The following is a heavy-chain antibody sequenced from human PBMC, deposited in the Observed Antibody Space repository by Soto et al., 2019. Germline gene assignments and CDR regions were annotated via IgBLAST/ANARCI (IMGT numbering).Heavy chain of an antibody. CDR2: IIPMFGTA. CDR3: ASGIQLWLRRINNGYSG. J-gene: IGHJ4*02. CDR1: GGTFSTYA. D-gene: IGHD5-18*01. Sequence: QVQLVQSGAAVKKPESSLKVSCKAPGGTFSTYAISWVRQAPGQGLEWMGGIIPMFGTANYAQRFQDRVTITADESTNTVYMELSSLRSEDTAVYFCASGIQLWLRRINNGYSGWGQGTLVTVSS. V-gene: IGHV1-69*12.